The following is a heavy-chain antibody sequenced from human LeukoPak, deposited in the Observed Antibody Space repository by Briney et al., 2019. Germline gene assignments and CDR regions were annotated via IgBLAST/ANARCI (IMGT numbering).Heavy chain of an antibody. CDR1: GCTFRNYG. J-gene: IGHJ4*02. Sequence: GGSLRLSCAASGCTFRNYGLSWVRQAPGKGLEWVSAISGNSGSTYYADSVKGRFTISRDNSKNTLYLQMSSLRAEDTAVYYCARGGIGDTGGYYLFVYWGQGTRVTVSS. CDR3: ARGGIGDTGGYYLFVY. CDR2: ISGNSGST. D-gene: IGHD3-22*01. V-gene: IGHV3-23*01.